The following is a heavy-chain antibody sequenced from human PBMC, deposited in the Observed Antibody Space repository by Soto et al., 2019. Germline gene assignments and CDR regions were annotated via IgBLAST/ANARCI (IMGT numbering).Heavy chain of an antibody. J-gene: IGHJ6*02. CDR1: GGTFSAYS. V-gene: IGHV1-69*01. Sequence: QVQLVQSGAEVKKPGSSVKVSCKASGGTFSAYSISWVRQAPGQGLEWMGGSIPIFGTANYAQKFQGRVTITADESTSTTYMELRSLRSEDTAVYYCATGGQHREVSNYYGMGVWGQGTTVTVSS. CDR2: SIPIFGTA. D-gene: IGHD6-13*01. CDR3: ATGGQHREVSNYYGMGV.